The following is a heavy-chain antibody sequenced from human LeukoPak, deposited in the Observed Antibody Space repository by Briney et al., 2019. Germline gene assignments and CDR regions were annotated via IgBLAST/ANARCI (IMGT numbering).Heavy chain of an antibody. V-gene: IGHV3-7*01. D-gene: IGHD3-22*01. Sequence: GGSLRLSCAASGFTFSSYWMSWVRQAPGKGLEWVANIKKDGSEKYYVDSVKGRFTISRDNAKNSLYLQMNSLRAEDTAVYYCARVQDSSGYYFPTPFDYWGQGTLVTVSS. CDR1: GFTFSSYW. CDR2: IKKDGSEK. J-gene: IGHJ4*02. CDR3: ARVQDSSGYYFPTPFDY.